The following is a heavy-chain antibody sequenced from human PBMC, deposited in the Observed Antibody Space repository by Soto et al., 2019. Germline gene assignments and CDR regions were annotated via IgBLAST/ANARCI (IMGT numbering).Heavy chain of an antibody. CDR3: ATAGWTTVTSEYYFDY. CDR1: GFTFDDYA. J-gene: IGHJ4*02. Sequence: EVQLVESGGGLVQPGRSLRLSCAASGFTFDDYAMHWVRQAPGKGLEWVSGISWNSGSIGYADSVKGRFTISRDNAKNSLYLQMNSLRAEDTALYYCATAGWTTVTSEYYFDYWGQGTLVTVSS. V-gene: IGHV3-9*01. CDR2: ISWNSGSI. D-gene: IGHD4-17*01.